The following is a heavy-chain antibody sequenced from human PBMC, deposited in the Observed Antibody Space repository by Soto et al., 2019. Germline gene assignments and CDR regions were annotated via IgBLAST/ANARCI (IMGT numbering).Heavy chain of an antibody. CDR3: ARGAELRLRYFDWLLFRFDP. CDR2: IYHSGST. D-gene: IGHD3-9*01. V-gene: IGHV4-30-2*01. CDR1: GGSISSGGYS. J-gene: IGHJ5*02. Sequence: SETLSLTCAVSGGSISSGGYSWSWIRQPPGKGLEWIGYIYHSGSTYYNPSLKSRVTISVDTSKNQFSLKLSSVTAADTAVYYCARGAELRLRYFDWLLFRFDPWGQGTLVTVSS.